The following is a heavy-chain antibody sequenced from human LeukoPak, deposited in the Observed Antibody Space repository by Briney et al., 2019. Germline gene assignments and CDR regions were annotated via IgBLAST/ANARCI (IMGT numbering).Heavy chain of an antibody. J-gene: IGHJ4*02. CDR2: IWYDGSNK. CDR1: GVTFSSYG. Sequence: PVGTLRLSCAASGVTFSSYGMHGVRQAPGKGLEWVAVIWYDGSNKYYADSVKGRFTISRDNPKNTLYLQMNSLRAEDTAVYYCAKAPDSSGYRLDYWGQGTLVTVSS. D-gene: IGHD3-22*01. V-gene: IGHV3-33*06. CDR3: AKAPDSSGYRLDY.